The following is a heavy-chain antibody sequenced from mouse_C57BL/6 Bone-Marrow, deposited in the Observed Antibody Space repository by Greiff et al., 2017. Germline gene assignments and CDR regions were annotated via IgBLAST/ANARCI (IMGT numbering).Heavy chain of an antibody. J-gene: IGHJ4*01. V-gene: IGHV1-64*01. CDR3: ARSYDYGDYTMDD. Sequence: QVQLQQPGAELVKPGASVKLSCKASGYTFTNYWMHWVKQRPGQGLEWIGMMHPNGGSPDYNEKFKSEATLNVDKSSRTAYMELSSLTSEDSAVYSGARSYDYGDYTMDDWGQGTSVTVSS. CDR2: MHPNGGSP. D-gene: IGHD2-4*01. CDR1: GYTFTNYW.